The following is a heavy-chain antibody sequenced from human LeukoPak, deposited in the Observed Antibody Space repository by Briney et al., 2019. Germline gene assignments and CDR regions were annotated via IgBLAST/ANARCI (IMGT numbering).Heavy chain of an antibody. Sequence: GGSLRLSCAASGFTFSDYYMSWIRQAPGKGLEWVSSISNSGTAIYYADSVKGRFTISRDNAKNSLYLQMNSLRAEDTALYHCARRGYCSSTSCYKDAFDIWGQGTMVTVSS. CDR3: ARRGYCSSTSCYKDAFDI. D-gene: IGHD2-2*02. CDR1: GFTFSDYY. J-gene: IGHJ3*02. CDR2: ISNSGTAI. V-gene: IGHV3-11*01.